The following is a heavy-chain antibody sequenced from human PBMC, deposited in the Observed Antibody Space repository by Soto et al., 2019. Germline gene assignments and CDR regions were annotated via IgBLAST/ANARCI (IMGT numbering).Heavy chain of an antibody. CDR2: IIPIFGTA. CDR1: GGTFSSYA. D-gene: IGHD1-7*01. CDR3: ARGIPHNWNYLYYFDY. V-gene: IGHV1-69*06. Sequence: SVKVSCKASGGTFSSYAISWVRQAPGQGLEWMGGIIPIFGTANYAQKFQGRVTITADKSTSTAYMELSSLRSEDTAVYYCARGIPHNWNYLYYFDYWGQGTLVTVSS. J-gene: IGHJ4*02.